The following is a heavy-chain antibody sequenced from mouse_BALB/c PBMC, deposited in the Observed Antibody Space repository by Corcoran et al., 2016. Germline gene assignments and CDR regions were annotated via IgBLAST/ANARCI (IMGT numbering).Heavy chain of an antibody. Sequence: QVTLKESGPGILQPSQTLSLTCSFSGFSLSTSGMGVSWIRQPSGKGLEWLAHIYWDDDKRYNPSLKCRLTISKDTSRNQVFLKITSVDTADTATYYCARREDGSSPWYFDVWGAGTTVTVSS. V-gene: IGHV8-12*01. CDR1: GFSLSTSGMG. CDR3: ARREDGSSPWYFDV. D-gene: IGHD1-1*01. J-gene: IGHJ1*01. CDR2: IYWDDDK.